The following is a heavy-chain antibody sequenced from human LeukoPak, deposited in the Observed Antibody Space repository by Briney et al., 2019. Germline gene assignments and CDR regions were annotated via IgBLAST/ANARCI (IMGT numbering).Heavy chain of an antibody. CDR3: ARDIGYYDSSGYYDY. V-gene: IGHV4-59*01. CDR1: GGSISSYY. Sequence: SETLSLTCTVSGGSISSYYWSWIRQPPGKALEWLGYIYYSGSTNYNPSLKSRVTISVDTSKNQFSLKLSSVTAADTAVYYCARDIGYYDSSGYYDYWGQGTLVTVSS. CDR2: IYYSGST. J-gene: IGHJ4*02. D-gene: IGHD3-22*01.